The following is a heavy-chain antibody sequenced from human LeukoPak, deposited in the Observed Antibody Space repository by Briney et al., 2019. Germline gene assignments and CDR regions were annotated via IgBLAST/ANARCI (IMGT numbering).Heavy chain of an antibody. CDR2: IYYNGST. CDR3: ARDLYGSGNYRSYWYFDL. CDR1: GGSLSSYY. D-gene: IGHD3-10*01. J-gene: IGHJ2*01. Sequence: SETLSLTCTVSGGSLSSYYWRWLRQPPGKGLEWIGYIYYNGSTDYNPSLKSRVTISVDTSKKQFSLKLSSVTAADTAVYYCARDLYGSGNYRSYWYFDLWGRGTLVTVSS. V-gene: IGHV4-59*01.